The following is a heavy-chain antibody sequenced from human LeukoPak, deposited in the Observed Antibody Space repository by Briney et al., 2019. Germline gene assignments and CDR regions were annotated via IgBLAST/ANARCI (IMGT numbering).Heavy chain of an antibody. J-gene: IGHJ5*02. CDR3: ARVAGWHWFDP. CDR2: IRPSGDNT. V-gene: IGHV3-23*01. CDR1: GFTFSSYD. D-gene: IGHD6-19*01. Sequence: GGSLRFSCAASGFTFSSYDMNWVRQAPGRGLEWVSSIRPSGDNTYYGDSVKGRFTISRDNSKNTVYLQMNNMRVDDTGVYYWARVAGWHWFDPWGQGTLVTVSS.